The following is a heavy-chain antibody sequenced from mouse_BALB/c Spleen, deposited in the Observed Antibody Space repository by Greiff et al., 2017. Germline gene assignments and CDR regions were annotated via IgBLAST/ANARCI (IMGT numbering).Heavy chain of an antibody. V-gene: IGHV3-2*02. J-gene: IGHJ3*01. CDR2: ISYSGST. Sequence: DVQLQESGPGLVKPSQSLSLTCTVTGYSITSDYAWNWIRQFPGNKLEWMGYISYSGSTSYNPSLKSRISITRDTSKNQFFLQLNSVTTEDTATYYCARSGAYYGNYGFAYWGQGTLVTVSA. CDR3: ARSGAYYGNYGFAY. CDR1: GYSITSDYA. D-gene: IGHD2-10*01.